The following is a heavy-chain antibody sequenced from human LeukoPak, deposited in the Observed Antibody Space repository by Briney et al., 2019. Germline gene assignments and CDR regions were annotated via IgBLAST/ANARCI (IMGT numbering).Heavy chain of an antibody. CDR1: GYTFTSYD. CDR3: ARGRVNVVVVAASPGYYYYYMDV. CDR2: MNPNSGNT. V-gene: IGHV1-8*03. D-gene: IGHD2-15*01. Sequence: ASVKVSCKASGYTFTSYDINWVRQATGQGLEWMGWMNPNSGNTGYAQKFQGRVTITRNTSISTAYMELSSLRSEDTAVYYCARGRVNVVVVAASPGYYYYYMDVWGKGTTVTVSS. J-gene: IGHJ6*03.